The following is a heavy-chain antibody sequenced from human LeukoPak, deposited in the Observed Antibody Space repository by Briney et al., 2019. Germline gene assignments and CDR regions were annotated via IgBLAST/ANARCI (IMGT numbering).Heavy chain of an antibody. V-gene: IGHV3-23*01. D-gene: IGHD3-10*01. J-gene: IGHJ4*02. Sequence: PGGSLRLSCAASGFTFSSYGMSWVRQAPGKGLEWVSAISGSGGSTYYADSVKGRFTISRDNSKNTLYLQMNSLRAEDTAVYYCAKKRGDGSSLYYFDYWGQGTLVTVSS. CDR1: GFTFSSYG. CDR2: ISGSGGST. CDR3: AKKRGDGSSLYYFDY.